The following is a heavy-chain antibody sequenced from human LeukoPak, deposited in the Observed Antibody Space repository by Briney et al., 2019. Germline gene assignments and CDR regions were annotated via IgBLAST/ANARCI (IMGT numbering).Heavy chain of an antibody. Sequence: GGSLRLSCAASGFTFSSYWMSWVRQAPGKGLEWVANIKQDGSEKYYVDSVKGRFTISRDSAKNSLYLQMNSPRAEDTAVYYCARLRITMVRGVIITFYSDYWGQGTLVTVSS. CDR1: GFTFSSYW. V-gene: IGHV3-7*01. D-gene: IGHD3-10*01. CDR3: ARLRITMVRGVIITFYSDY. J-gene: IGHJ4*02. CDR2: IKQDGSEK.